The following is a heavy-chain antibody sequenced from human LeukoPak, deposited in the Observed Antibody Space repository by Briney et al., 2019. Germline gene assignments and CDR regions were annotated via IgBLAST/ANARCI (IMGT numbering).Heavy chain of an antibody. V-gene: IGHV3-23*01. CDR2: ISGSGGST. CDR3: ATFENYHSYYFDY. CDR1: GFTFSSYA. D-gene: IGHD5-24*01. J-gene: IGHJ4*02. Sequence: GGSLRLSCAASGFTFSSYAMSWVRQAPGKGLEWVSAISGSGGSTYYADSVKGRFTISRDNSKNTLYLQMNSLRAEDTAVYYCATFENYHSYYFDYWGQGTLVTVSS.